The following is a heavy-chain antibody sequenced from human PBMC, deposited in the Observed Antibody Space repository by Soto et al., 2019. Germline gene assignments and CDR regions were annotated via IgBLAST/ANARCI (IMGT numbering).Heavy chain of an antibody. Sequence: QLQLQQSGPGLVKPSDTLSLTCTVSGASIINSSYYWAGIRQPPEKGLEWIGAIYFSGSTYYNPSLTGRLAISVDTSRNQLSLKVTSVTAADTAFYYCTRVLSASFIDYWGQGTLVTVSS. CDR2: IYFSGST. CDR1: GASIINSSYY. V-gene: IGHV4-39*01. J-gene: IGHJ4*02. D-gene: IGHD1-26*01. CDR3: TRVLSASFIDY.